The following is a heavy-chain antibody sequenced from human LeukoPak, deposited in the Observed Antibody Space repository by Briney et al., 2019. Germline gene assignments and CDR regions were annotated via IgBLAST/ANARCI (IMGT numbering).Heavy chain of an antibody. CDR3: ARDADGYTADY. Sequence: GGSLRLSCAASGFSFSSYGMAWVRQAPGKGLEWVSSISSSSSYIYYADSVKGRFTISRDNAKNSLYLQMNSLRAEDTAVYYCARDADGYTADYWGQGTLVTVSS. CDR1: GFSFSSYG. J-gene: IGHJ4*02. D-gene: IGHD5-24*01. V-gene: IGHV3-21*01. CDR2: ISSSSSYI.